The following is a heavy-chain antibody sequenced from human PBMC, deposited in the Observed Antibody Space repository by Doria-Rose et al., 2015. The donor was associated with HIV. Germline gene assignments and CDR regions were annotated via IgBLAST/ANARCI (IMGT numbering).Heavy chain of an antibody. CDR3: ARYTLPTRHFDY. D-gene: IGHD2-2*02. CDR2: IYSGDSDV. V-gene: IGHV5-51*01. CDR1: GYSFTNYW. Sequence: KPGESLKISCKGSGYSFTNYWIAWVRQMPGKGLEWLGIIYSGDSDVRYSPSFQGQVIVSADKSISTAYLQWSSLKASDTAMYYCARYTLPTRHFDYWGQGTLVTVSS. J-gene: IGHJ4*02.